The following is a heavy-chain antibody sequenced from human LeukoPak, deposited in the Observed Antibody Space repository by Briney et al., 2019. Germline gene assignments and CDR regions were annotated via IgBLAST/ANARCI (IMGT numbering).Heavy chain of an antibody. CDR2: IHYSEST. CDR3: ASRSGSFSDALDI. J-gene: IGHJ3*02. Sequence: ESGPALVKPTQTLTLTCNFSGFSLDTNGLCVSWIRQPPGKGLEWIGYIHYSESTKYNPSLKSRVTMSVDTSKNQFSLKLSSVTAADTAVYYCASRSGSFSDALDIWGQGTLVTVSS. V-gene: IGHV4-61*08. D-gene: IGHD3-10*01. CDR1: GFSLDTNGLC.